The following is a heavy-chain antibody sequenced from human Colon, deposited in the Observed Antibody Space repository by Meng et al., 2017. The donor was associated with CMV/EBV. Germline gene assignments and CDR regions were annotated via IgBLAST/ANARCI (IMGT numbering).Heavy chain of an antibody. CDR1: GDSDYSGKYF. D-gene: IGHD3-22*01. J-gene: IGHJ4*02. CDR2: IHDSGST. V-gene: IGHV4-30-4*01. Sequence: GDSDYSGKYFRSWIRRPPGKGLGWIGCIHDSGSTCYNPSLKSRVFISLGTSKNQFSLRLNSVTAADTAVYYCARAYSYDGSAVDYWGQGTLVTVSS. CDR3: ARAYSYDGSAVDY.